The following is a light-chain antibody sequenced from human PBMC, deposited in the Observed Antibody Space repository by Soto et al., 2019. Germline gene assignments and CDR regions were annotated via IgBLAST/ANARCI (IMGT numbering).Light chain of an antibody. Sequence: EIVLTQSPGTLSLSPGERATLSCRASQSVSSSYLAWYQQKPGQAPRLLIYGASSRATGIPDRFSGSGSGTDFTLTISRLGPEDCAVYYCQQYVRSLSITFGQGTRLEIK. CDR1: QSVSSSY. J-gene: IGKJ5*01. V-gene: IGKV3-20*01. CDR2: GAS. CDR3: QQYVRSLSIT.